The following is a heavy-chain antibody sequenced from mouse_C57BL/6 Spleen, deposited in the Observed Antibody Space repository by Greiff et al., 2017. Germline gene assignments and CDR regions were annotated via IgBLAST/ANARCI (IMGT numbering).Heavy chain of an antibody. J-gene: IGHJ3*01. CDR2: INPNSGST. V-gene: IGHV1-64*01. D-gene: IGHD3-2*02. CDR1: GYTFTSYW. Sequence: QVQLQQPGAELVKPGASVKLSCKASGYTFTSYWMHWVKQRPGQGLEWIGMINPNSGSTNYNEKFKSKATLTVDKSSSTAYMQLSSLTSEDSAVYYCARWTAQATGWFAYWGQGTLVTVSA. CDR3: ARWTAQATGWFAY.